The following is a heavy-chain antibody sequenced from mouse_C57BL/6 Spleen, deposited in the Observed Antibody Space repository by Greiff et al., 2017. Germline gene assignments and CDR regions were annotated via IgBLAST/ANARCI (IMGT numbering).Heavy chain of an antibody. V-gene: IGHV1-62-2*01. J-gene: IGHJ2*01. CDR3: ARRRKDYWDY. CDR1: GYTFTEYT. CDR2: FYPGSGSI. Sequence: QVHVKQSGAELVKPGASVKMSCKASGYTFTEYTIHWVKQRSGQGLEWIGWFYPGSGSIKYNEKFKDKATLTADKSSSTVYMELTRVTSEDSAVYCCARRRKDYWDYWGQGTTLTVSS.